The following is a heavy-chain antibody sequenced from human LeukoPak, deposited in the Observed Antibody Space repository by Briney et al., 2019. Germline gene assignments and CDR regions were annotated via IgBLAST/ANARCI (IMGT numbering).Heavy chain of an antibody. CDR1: GGSISSYY. CDR2: IYTSGST. CDR3: ARGADGYIPGYYYMDV. D-gene: IGHD5-24*01. J-gene: IGHJ6*03. Sequence: SETLSLTCTVSGGSISSYYWSWIRQPAGKGLEWIGRIYTSGSTNYNPSLKSRVTISVDTSKNQFSLKLSSVTAADTAVYYCARGADGYIPGYYYMDVWGKGTTVTISS. V-gene: IGHV4-4*07.